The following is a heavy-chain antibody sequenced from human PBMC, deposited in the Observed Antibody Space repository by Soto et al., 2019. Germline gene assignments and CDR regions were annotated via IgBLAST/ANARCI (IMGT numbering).Heavy chain of an antibody. D-gene: IGHD3-22*01. CDR2: IYPGDSDT. Sequence: GESLKISCKGSGYSFTSYWIGWVRQMPGKGLEWMGIIYPGDSDTRYSPSFQGQVTISADKSISTAYLQWSSLKASDTAMYYCARHRVDYYDSSGAYYYYYDMDVWGQGTTVTVSS. CDR3: ARHRVDYYDSSGAYYYYYDMDV. J-gene: IGHJ6*02. V-gene: IGHV5-51*01. CDR1: GYSFTSYW.